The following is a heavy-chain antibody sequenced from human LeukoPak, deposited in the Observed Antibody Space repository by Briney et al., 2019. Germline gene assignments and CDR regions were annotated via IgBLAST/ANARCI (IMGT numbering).Heavy chain of an antibody. CDR2: INPFSGDT. V-gene: IGHV1-2*02. D-gene: IGHD3-16*01. CDR1: GYTFTDYF. J-gene: IGHJ4*02. Sequence: ASVKVSCKASGYTFTDYFMHWVRQAPGQGLEWMGCINPFSGDTNYPQKFQGRVTMTRDTSISTAYMDLSRLRSDDTAVYYCARELGTLDPLRKFDNWGQGTLVTVSS. CDR3: ARELGTLDPLRKFDN.